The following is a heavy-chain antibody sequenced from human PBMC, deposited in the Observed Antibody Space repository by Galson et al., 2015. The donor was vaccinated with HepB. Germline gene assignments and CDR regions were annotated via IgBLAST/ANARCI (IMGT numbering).Heavy chain of an antibody. CDR3: ARDQGLRAVAGHYFDY. V-gene: IGHV1-46*01. Sequence: SVKVSCKASGYTFTSYYMHWVRQVPGQGLEWMGIINPSGGSTSYAQKFQGRVTMTRDTSTSTVYMELSSLRSEDTAVYYCARDQGLRAVAGHYFDYWGQGTLVTVSS. D-gene: IGHD6-19*01. J-gene: IGHJ4*02. CDR2: INPSGGST. CDR1: GYTFTSYY.